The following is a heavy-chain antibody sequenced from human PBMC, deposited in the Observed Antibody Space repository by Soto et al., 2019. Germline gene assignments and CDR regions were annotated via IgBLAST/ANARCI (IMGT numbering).Heavy chain of an antibody. CDR2: MNPHSGNT. CDR1: GYTFTGYD. CDR3: ARDRHDILTGPIDY. D-gene: IGHD3-9*01. V-gene: IGHV1-8*01. Sequence: GASVKVSCKASGYTFTGYDINWVRQATGQGLEWMGWMNPHSGNTNYAQKFQGRVTITRNTSISTAYMELSSLRSEDTAMYYCARDRHDILTGPIDYWGQGTLVTVSS. J-gene: IGHJ4*02.